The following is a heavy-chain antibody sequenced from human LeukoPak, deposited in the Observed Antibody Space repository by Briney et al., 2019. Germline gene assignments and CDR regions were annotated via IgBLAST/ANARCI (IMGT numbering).Heavy chain of an antibody. CDR1: GFTFNNYA. J-gene: IGHJ2*01. Sequence: GGSLRLSCAASGFTFNNYAMSWVRQAPGKGLECVSGISGSGGSTYYADSVKGRFTISRDNSKNTLYLQMNSLRAEDTAVYYCAKDWTGTKPSDLWGRGTLVTVSS. CDR3: AKDWTGTKPSDL. V-gene: IGHV3-23*01. D-gene: IGHD3/OR15-3a*01. CDR2: ISGSGGST.